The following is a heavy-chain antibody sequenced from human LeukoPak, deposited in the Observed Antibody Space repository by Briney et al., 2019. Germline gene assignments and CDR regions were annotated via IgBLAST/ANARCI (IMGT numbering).Heavy chain of an antibody. CDR3: ARKIIRGGGMDV. Sequence: GASVKVSCKASGYTFTGCYMHWVRQAPGQGLEWMGWINPNSGGTNYAQKFQGRVTMTRDTSISTAYMELSRLRSDDTAVYYCARKIIRGGGMDVWGQGTTVTVSS. CDR1: GYTFTGCY. D-gene: IGHD2/OR15-2a*01. J-gene: IGHJ6*02. V-gene: IGHV1-2*02. CDR2: INPNSGGT.